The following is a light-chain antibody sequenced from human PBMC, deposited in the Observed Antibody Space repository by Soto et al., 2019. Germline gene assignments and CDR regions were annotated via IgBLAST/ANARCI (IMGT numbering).Light chain of an antibody. CDR1: QSISSW. CDR2: DAS. V-gene: IGKV1-5*01. CDR3: QQYNSYSPRT. Sequence: DIQMTQSPSTLSASVGDRFPITCRASQSISSWLAWYQQKPGKAPKLLIYDASSLESGVPSRFSGSGSGTEFTLTISSLQPDDFATYYCQQYNSYSPRTFGQGTKVDI. J-gene: IGKJ1*01.